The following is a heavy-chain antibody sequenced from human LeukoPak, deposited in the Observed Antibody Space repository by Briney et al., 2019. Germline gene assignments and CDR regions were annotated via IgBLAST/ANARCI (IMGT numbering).Heavy chain of an antibody. J-gene: IGHJ4*02. V-gene: IGHV3-23*01. CDR1: GFTFSSYA. CDR2: ISGSGGST. D-gene: IGHD1-7*01. Sequence: GGSLRLSCAASGFTFSSYAMSWVRQAPGQGLEWVSAISGSGGSTYYADSVKGRFTISRDNSKNTLYLQMNSLRAEDTAVYYCAKDGKLPSFFDYWGQGTLVTVSS. CDR3: AKDGKLPSFFDY.